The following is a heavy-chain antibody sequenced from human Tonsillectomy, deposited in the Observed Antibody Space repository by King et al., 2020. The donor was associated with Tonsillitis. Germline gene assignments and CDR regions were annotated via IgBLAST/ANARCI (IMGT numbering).Heavy chain of an antibody. Sequence: VQLVESGGGSVQPGGSLRLACAASGFTFSIYAMSWVRQAPGKGLEWVSGISDSGGSTYYADSVKGRFTISRDNSKNTLYMQMNSLRAEDTAVYYCAKVLYSRSWYWFDPWGQGTLVTVSS. CDR3: AKVLYSRSWYWFDP. V-gene: IGHV3-23*04. CDR1: GFTFSIYA. CDR2: ISDSGGST. J-gene: IGHJ5*02. D-gene: IGHD6-13*01.